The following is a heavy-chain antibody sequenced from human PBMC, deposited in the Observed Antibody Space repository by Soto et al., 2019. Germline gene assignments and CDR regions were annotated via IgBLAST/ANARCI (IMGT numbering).Heavy chain of an antibody. V-gene: IGHV1-8*01. J-gene: IGHJ4*02. D-gene: IGHD1-26*01. CDR1: GYSFTSLD. CDR3: ARGVSAGVDC. CDR2: MQPSTGRT. Sequence: QVQLVQSGAEVREPGASVKVSCKASGYSFTSLDINWVRQTAGQGLEWMGWMQPSTGRTGYAQKFQGRVTMTSGTSINTAYMELTTLTSDDTAFYYCARGVSAGVDCWGQGTLVTVSS.